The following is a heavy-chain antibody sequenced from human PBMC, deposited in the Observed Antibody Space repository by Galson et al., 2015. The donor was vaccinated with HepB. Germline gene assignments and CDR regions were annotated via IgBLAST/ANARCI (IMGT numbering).Heavy chain of an antibody. CDR3: ARAAPHRGVGHDALDI. Sequence: SVKVSCKASGYTFTSYGISWVRQAPGQGLEWMGWISAYNGNTNYAQKFQGRVTMTRDTSTSTVYMELSSLRSEDTAVYYCARAAPHRGVGHDALDIWGQGTMVTVSS. V-gene: IGHV1-18*01. D-gene: IGHD1-14*01. J-gene: IGHJ3*02. CDR2: ISAYNGNT. CDR1: GYTFTSYG.